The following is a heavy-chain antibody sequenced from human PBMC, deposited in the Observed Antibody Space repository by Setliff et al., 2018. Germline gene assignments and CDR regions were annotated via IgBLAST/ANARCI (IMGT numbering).Heavy chain of an antibody. CDR1: GFSVGSTY. D-gene: IGHD6-19*01. Sequence: GGSLRLSCAASGFSVGSTYMTWVRQAPGKGPEWVAIMYSGGLMDYADSLGGRFTISRSNSKNTIYLQINDLRLEDTAVYYCAGGRGWRFDDWGQGTLVTVSS. CDR3: AGGRGWRFDD. V-gene: IGHV3-53*04. J-gene: IGHJ4*02. CDR2: MYSGGLM.